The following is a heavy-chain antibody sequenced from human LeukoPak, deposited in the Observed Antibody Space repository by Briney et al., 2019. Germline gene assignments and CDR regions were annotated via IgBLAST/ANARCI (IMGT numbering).Heavy chain of an antibody. CDR2: IIPIFGTA. CDR1: GGTFSSYA. Sequence: ASVKVSCKASGGTFSSYAISWVRQAPGQGLEWMGGIIPIFGTANYAQKFQGRVTMTTDTSTSTAYMELRSLRSDDTAVYYCAREGSGWYDLIDYWGQGTLVTVSS. D-gene: IGHD6-19*01. V-gene: IGHV1-69*05. CDR3: AREGSGWYDLIDY. J-gene: IGHJ4*02.